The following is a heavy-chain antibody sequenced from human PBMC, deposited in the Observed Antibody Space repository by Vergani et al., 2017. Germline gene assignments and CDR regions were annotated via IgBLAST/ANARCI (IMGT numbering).Heavy chain of an antibody. Sequence: EVPLVQSGAEVNKTGATMKISCKVSGYNFTEHYMHWVKQAPGKGLEWIGLVDPEDGETIYAEKFKGRVTIAADPSTDTAHFELSSLRSEDTAVYYCATPQTVTTGGMEVWGQGTTVIVSS. CDR3: ATPQTVTTGGMEV. D-gene: IGHD4-17*01. V-gene: IGHV1-69-2*01. CDR1: GYNFTEHY. J-gene: IGHJ6*02. CDR2: VDPEDGET.